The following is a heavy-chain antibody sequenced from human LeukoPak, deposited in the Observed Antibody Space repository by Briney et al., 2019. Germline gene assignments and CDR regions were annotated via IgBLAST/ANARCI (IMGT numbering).Heavy chain of an antibody. V-gene: IGHV6-1*01. J-gene: IGHJ2*01. CDR2: TYYKSKWYN. CDR3: ARDPSGGFRWYFDL. Sequence: PLQTLSLTCGISGDSVSSSSATWNWFRQSPSRGLEWLGRTYYKSKWYNDYAVSVKSRITISPDTSRNQFSLQLSSVTPDDTAVYYCARDPSGGFRWYFDLWGRGTLVTVSS. D-gene: IGHD2-15*01. CDR1: GDSVSSSSAT.